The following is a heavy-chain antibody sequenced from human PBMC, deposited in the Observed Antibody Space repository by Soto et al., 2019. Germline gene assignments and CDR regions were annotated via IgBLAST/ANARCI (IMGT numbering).Heavy chain of an antibody. J-gene: IGHJ4*02. CDR1: GFTFSVYA. CDR3: AKALYGGFTY. D-gene: IGHD3-10*01. CDR2: ISGSGDST. V-gene: IGHV3-23*01. Sequence: EVRLLESGGGLVQPGGSLRLSCAASGFTFSVYAMSWVRQAPGKGLEWVSGISGSGDSTHYADSVKGRFTVSRDNSKSMLYLQTNSLGAEATAIYYCAKALYGGFTYWGQGTLVTVSS.